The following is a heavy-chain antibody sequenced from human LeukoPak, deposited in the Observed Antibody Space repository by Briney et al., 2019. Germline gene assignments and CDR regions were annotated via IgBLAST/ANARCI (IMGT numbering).Heavy chain of an antibody. Sequence: GRSLRLSCAASGFTFSTYAMHWVRQAPGRGLEYVSAITSNGGTTHYANSVKGRFTISRDNSKNTLYLQMGSLRAEDMAVYYCARDGSSSWSRTGSYFDYWGQGTLVTVSS. J-gene: IGHJ4*02. CDR3: ARDGSSSWSRTGSYFDY. CDR1: GFTFSTYA. V-gene: IGHV3-64*01. CDR2: ITSNGGTT. D-gene: IGHD6-13*01.